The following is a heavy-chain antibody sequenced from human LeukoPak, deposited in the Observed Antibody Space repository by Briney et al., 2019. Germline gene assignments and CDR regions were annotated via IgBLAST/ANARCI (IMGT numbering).Heavy chain of an antibody. CDR1: GYTVTDNY. J-gene: IGHJ2*01. CDR3: ARGRQSYSGYGYFDL. CDR2: INPNSGGT. D-gene: IGHD1-26*01. Sequence: ASVKVSCKASGYTVTDNYMHWVRQAPGQGLEWMGWINPNSGGTNYAQKLQGRVTMTTDTSTSTAYMELRSLRSDDTAVYYCARGRQSYSGYGYFDLWGRGTLVTVSS. V-gene: IGHV1-2*02.